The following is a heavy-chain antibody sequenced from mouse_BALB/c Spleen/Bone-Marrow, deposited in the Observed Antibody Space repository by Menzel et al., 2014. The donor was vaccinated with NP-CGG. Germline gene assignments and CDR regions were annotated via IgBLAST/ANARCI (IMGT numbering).Heavy chain of an antibody. J-gene: IGHJ2*01. Sequence: VQLQQSGAELVKPGASVKLSCTASGFNIKDTYMHWVKQRPEQGLEWIGRIDPANGNTKYDPKFQGKATITADTSSNTACLRLNSLTSEDTAVYYCARYYYGTRYYFDYWGQGTTLTVSS. CDR3: ARYYYGTRYYFDY. CDR2: IDPANGNT. V-gene: IGHV14-3*02. D-gene: IGHD1-1*01. CDR1: GFNIKDTY.